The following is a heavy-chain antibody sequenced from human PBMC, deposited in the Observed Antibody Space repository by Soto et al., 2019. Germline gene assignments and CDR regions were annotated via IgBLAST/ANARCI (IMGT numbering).Heavy chain of an antibody. CDR1: GGTLGYNT. D-gene: IGHD6-13*01. J-gene: IGHJ5*02. CDR3: ARGGAAAGFHNWFDP. Sequence: ASVKVSCKASGGTLGYNTIIWMRQAPGQGLEWMGRIIPYLDGVNYAQSFQDRVTITADKSTATVYMEVSSLTSEDTAVYYCARGGAAAGFHNWFDPWGQGTLVTVSS. V-gene: IGHV1-69*08. CDR2: IIPYLDGV.